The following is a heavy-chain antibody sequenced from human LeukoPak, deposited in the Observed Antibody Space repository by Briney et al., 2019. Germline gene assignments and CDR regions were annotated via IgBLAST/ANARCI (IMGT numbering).Heavy chain of an antibody. J-gene: IGHJ4*02. CDR1: GFTFSSYS. Sequence: GGSLRLSCAASGFTFSSYSLNWVRQAPGKGLEWVSFISSSSITIYYADSVKGRFTISRDNAEKSLYLQMKSLRAEDTAVYYCARDRGGSYSAVDYWGQGTLVTVSS. D-gene: IGHD2-15*01. CDR3: ARDRGGSYSAVDY. CDR2: ISSSSITI. V-gene: IGHV3-48*04.